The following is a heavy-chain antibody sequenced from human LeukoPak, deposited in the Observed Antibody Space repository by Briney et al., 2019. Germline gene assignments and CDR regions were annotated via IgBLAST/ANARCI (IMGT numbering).Heavy chain of an antibody. V-gene: IGHV1-69*05. J-gene: IGHJ4*02. CDR1: GGTFSSYA. CDR2: IIPIFGTA. CDR3: ARGVVGYCSGGSCFHYFDY. Sequence: ASVKVSCKASGGTFSSYAISWVRQAPGQGLEWMGRIIPIFGTANYAQKSQGRVTITTDESTSTAYRELSSLRSEDTAVYYCARGVVGYCSGGSCFHYFDYWGQGTLVTVSS. D-gene: IGHD2-15*01.